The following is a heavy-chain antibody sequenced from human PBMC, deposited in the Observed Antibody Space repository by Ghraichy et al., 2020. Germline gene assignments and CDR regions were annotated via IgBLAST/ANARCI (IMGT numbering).Heavy chain of an antibody. CDR1: GGSISSSSYY. V-gene: IGHV4-39*01. CDR2: IYYSGST. Sequence: SETLSLTCTVSGGSISSSSYYWGWIRQPPGKGLEWIGSIYYSGSTYYNPSLKSRVTISVDTSKNQFSLKLSSVTAADTAVYYCASPPIFGVVIYDAFDIWGQGTMVTVSS. J-gene: IGHJ3*02. CDR3: ASPPIFGVVIYDAFDI. D-gene: IGHD3-3*01.